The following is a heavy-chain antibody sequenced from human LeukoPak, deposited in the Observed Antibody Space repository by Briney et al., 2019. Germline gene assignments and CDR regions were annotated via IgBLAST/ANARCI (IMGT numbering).Heavy chain of an antibody. J-gene: IGHJ4*02. Sequence: GGSLRLSCAASGFTFSSYWMHWVRQAPGKGLVWVSRINSDGSDTRYADSVKGRFTISRDSAKNTLYLQMNSLRAEDTAVYYCAREVSGSYYFDYWGQGTLVTVSS. D-gene: IGHD1-26*01. CDR3: AREVSGSYYFDY. V-gene: IGHV3-74*01. CDR1: GFTFSSYW. CDR2: INSDGSDT.